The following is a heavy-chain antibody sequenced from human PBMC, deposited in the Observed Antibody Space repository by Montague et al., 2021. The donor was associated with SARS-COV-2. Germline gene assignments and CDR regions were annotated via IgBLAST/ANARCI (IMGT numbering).Heavy chain of an antibody. V-gene: IGHV4-59*01. CDR3: ARDSRTDFDWLFPDSGSYYYYMDV. D-gene: IGHD3-9*01. CDR2: IYYSGST. J-gene: IGHJ6*03. CDR1: GGSISSYY. Sequence: SETLSLTCTVSGGSISSYYWSWIRQPPGKGPEWIGYIYYSGSTNYNPSLKSRVTISVDTSKNQFSLKLSSVTAADTAVYYCARDSRTDFDWLFPDSGSYYYYMDVWGKGTTVTVSS.